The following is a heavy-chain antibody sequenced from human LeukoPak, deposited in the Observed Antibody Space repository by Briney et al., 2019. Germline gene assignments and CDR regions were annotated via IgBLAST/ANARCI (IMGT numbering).Heavy chain of an antibody. D-gene: IGHD1-26*01. J-gene: IGHJ4*02. Sequence: KPSETLSLTCTVSGASISSGGSYWGWIRQPPGKGLEWIGSIYYSGSADYNPSLRSRVTVSLDTSKNQFSLKLRSVTAADTAVYYCAREDVGTALFDSWGQGTLVTVSS. CDR1: GASISSGGSY. CDR2: IYYSGSA. CDR3: AREDVGTALFDS. V-gene: IGHV4-39*07.